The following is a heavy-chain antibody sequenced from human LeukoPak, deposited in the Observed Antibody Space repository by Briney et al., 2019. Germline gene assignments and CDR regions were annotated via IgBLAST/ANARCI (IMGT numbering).Heavy chain of an antibody. CDR1: GFTFSTYS. J-gene: IGHJ6*03. V-gene: IGHV3-48*04. CDR2: ISSSSSTR. D-gene: IGHD4-17*01. CDR3: ARGATVWARMDV. Sequence: AGGSLRLSCAVSGFTFSTYSMNWVRQAPGMGLEWVSYISSSSSTRYYADSVKGRFTISRDNAKNSLYLQMNSLRAEDTAVYYCARGATVWARMDVWGKGTTVPVSS.